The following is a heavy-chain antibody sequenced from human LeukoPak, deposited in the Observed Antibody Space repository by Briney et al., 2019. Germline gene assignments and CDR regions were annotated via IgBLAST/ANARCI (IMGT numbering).Heavy chain of an antibody. J-gene: IGHJ4*02. V-gene: IGHV3-7*01. CDR1: GFTFSSYW. Sequence: GGSLRLSCAASGFTFSSYWMTWVRQAPGKGLEGVANIKRDGSEKYYVDSVKGRFTISRDNAKNSLFLQMNSLRAEETAVYSCARALQLDSWGQGTLVTVSS. D-gene: IGHD6-13*01. CDR3: ARALQLDS. CDR2: IKRDGSEK.